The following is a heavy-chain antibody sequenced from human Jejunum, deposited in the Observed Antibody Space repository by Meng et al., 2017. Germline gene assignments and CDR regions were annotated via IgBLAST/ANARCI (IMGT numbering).Heavy chain of an antibody. D-gene: IGHD5-18*01. CDR1: GGTFSTYT. Sequence: QVQLVQSGAVVKKPGSSVKVPCKASGGTFSTYTSNWVRQAPGQGLEWMGKIVPVLGLADYAQKFQGRVTITADRSTSTAYMELSSLRSEDTAMYYCARDGDTYVGGYYFDYWGQGTLVTVSS. J-gene: IGHJ4*02. CDR3: ARDGDTYVGGYYFDY. V-gene: IGHV1-69*08. CDR2: IVPVLGLA.